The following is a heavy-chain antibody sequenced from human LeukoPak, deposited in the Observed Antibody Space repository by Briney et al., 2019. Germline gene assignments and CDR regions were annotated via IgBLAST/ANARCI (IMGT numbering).Heavy chain of an antibody. Sequence: GESLKISCKGSGYSFTSYWIGWVRQMPGKGLEWMGIIYPGDSDTRYSPSFQGQVTISADKSISTAYLQWSSLKASDTAMYYRATGGYCSVTNCRNWFDPWGQGTLVTVSS. CDR2: IYPGDSDT. V-gene: IGHV5-51*01. CDR3: ATGGYCSVTNCRNWFDP. J-gene: IGHJ5*02. CDR1: GYSFTSYW. D-gene: IGHD2-2*01.